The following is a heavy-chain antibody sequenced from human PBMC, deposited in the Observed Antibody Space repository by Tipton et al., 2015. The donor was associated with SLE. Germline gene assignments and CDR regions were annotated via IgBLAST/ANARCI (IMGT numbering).Heavy chain of an antibody. CDR3: ARLGKPGDFQH. Sequence: QLVQSGAEVKKPGASVKVSCKASGYTFTSYYMHWVRQAPGQGLEWMGIINPSGGSTSYAQKFQGRVTMTRDTSTSTVYMELSRLRSDDTAVYYCARLGKPGDFQHWGQGTLVTVSS. J-gene: IGHJ1*01. D-gene: IGHD3-10*01. CDR2: INPSGGST. CDR1: GYTFTSYY. V-gene: IGHV1-46*01.